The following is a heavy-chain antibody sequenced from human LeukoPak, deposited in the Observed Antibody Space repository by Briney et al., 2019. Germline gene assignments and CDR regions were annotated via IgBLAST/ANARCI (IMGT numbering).Heavy chain of an antibody. CDR2: INANSGGT. D-gene: IGHD7-27*01. V-gene: IGHV1-2*02. J-gene: IGHJ4*02. CDR1: GYTFTGYY. CDR3: ARTGDFDY. Sequence: ASVKVSCKASGYTFTGYYMHWVRQAPGQGLEWMGWINANSGGTNYAQKFQGRVTMTRDTSNSTAYKELSSLTSDDTAVYYCARTGDFDYWGQGTLVTVSS.